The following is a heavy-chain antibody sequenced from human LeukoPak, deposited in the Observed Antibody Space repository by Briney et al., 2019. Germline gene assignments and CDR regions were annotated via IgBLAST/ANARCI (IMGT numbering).Heavy chain of an antibody. CDR3: ARTLYDSSGYYPDY. CDR2: IYYSGST. D-gene: IGHD3-22*01. J-gene: IGHJ4*02. V-gene: IGHV4-59*08. CDR1: GGSISSYY. Sequence: PSETLSLTCTVSGGSISSYYWSWIRQPPGKGLEWIGYIYYSGSTNYNPSPKSRVTISVDTSKNQFSLKLSSVTAADTAVYYCARTLYDSSGYYPDYWGQGTLVTVSS.